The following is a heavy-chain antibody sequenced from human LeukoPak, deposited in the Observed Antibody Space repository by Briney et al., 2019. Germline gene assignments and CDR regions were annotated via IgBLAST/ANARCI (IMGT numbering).Heavy chain of an antibody. V-gene: IGHV4-59*12. Sequence: SETLSLTCTVSGGSISSYYWSWIRQPPEKGLEWIGYIYYSGSTNYNPSLKSRVTMSVDTSKNQFSLKLSSVTAADTAVYYCVREGLNDAFDIWGQGTMVTVSS. J-gene: IGHJ3*02. CDR3: VREGLNDAFDI. CDR2: IYYSGST. CDR1: GGSISSYY.